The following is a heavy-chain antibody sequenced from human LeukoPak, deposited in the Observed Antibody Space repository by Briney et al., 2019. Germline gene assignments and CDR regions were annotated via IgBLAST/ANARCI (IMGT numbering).Heavy chain of an antibody. CDR1: GYTFTSYA. CDR2: INAGNGNT. J-gene: IGHJ3*02. V-gene: IGHV1-3*01. CDR3: ARGDPGSYSAFDI. D-gene: IGHD1-26*01. Sequence: ASVKVSCKASGYTFTSYAMHWVRQAPGQRLEWMGWINAGNGNTKYSQKFQGRVTITRDTSASTAYMELSSLRSEDTAVYYCARGDPGSYSAFDIWGQGTMVIVSS.